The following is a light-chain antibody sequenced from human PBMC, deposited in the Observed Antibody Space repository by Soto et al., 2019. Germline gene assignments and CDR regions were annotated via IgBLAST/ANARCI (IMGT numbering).Light chain of an antibody. CDR1: SGSIATNY. CDR3: QSYDGSNPDVV. V-gene: IGLV6-57*02. Sequence: NFMLTQPHSVSEYQGKTVTSSCTGSSGSIATNYVQWYQQRPGSAPTTVIYEDTQRPSGVPERFSGSIDSSSNSASLTISGLKTEDEADDYFQSYDGSNPDVVFGGGTKVTVL. J-gene: IGLJ2*01. CDR2: EDT.